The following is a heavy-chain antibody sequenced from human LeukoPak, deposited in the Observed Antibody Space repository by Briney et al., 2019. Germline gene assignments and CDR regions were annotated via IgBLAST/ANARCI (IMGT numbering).Heavy chain of an antibody. CDR3: ARGSGYFDWSHSLTQYNWFDP. CDR1: GGSFSGYY. Sequence: SETLSLTCAVYGGSFSGYYWSWIRQPPGKGLEWIGEINHSGGTNYNPSLKSRVTISVDTSKNQFSLKLGSVTAADTAVYYCARGSGYFDWSHSLTQYNWFDPWGQGTLVTVSS. V-gene: IGHV4-34*01. J-gene: IGHJ5*02. D-gene: IGHD3-9*01. CDR2: INHSGGT.